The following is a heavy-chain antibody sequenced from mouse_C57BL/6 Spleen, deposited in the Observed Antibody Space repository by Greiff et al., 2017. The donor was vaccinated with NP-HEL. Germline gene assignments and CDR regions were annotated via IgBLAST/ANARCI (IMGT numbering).Heavy chain of an antibody. CDR1: GYTFTSYW. CDR3: ARGSLRYLGYCDY. V-gene: IGHV1-55*01. J-gene: IGHJ2*01. Sequence: QVQLQQPGAELVKPGASVKMSCKASGYTFTSYWITWVKQRPGQGLEWIGDIHPGSGSTNYNEKFKSKATLTVDTSSSTAYMQLSSLTSEDSAVYYCARGSLRYLGYCDYWGQGTTLTVSS. D-gene: IGHD1-1*01. CDR2: IHPGSGST.